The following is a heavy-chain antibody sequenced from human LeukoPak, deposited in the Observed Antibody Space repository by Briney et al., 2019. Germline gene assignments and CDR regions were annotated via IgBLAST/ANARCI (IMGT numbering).Heavy chain of an antibody. D-gene: IGHD2-21*01. V-gene: IGHV3-23*01. CDR2: SSGSGGST. Sequence: PGGSLRLSCAASGLTFSSYAMSWVRQAPGKGLEWVSASSGSGGSTYYADSVKGRFTISRDNSKNTLYLQMNSLRAEDTAVYYCAKFLPTHIVVANYYFDYWGQGTLVTVSS. CDR1: GLTFSSYA. J-gene: IGHJ4*02. CDR3: AKFLPTHIVVANYYFDY.